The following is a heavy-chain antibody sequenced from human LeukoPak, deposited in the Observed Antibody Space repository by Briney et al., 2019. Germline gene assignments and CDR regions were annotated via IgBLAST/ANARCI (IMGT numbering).Heavy chain of an antibody. CDR3: AREPSGDYVWGSYRYINFSFGYYMDV. CDR2: IYTSGGT. D-gene: IGHD3-16*02. V-gene: IGHV4-61*02. Sequence: PSETLSLTCTVSGGSISSGSYYWSWIRQPAGKGLEWIGRIYTSGGTNYNPSLKSRVTISVDTSKNQFSLKLSSVTAADTAVYYCAREPSGDYVWGSYRYINFSFGYYMDVWGKGTTVTISS. CDR1: GGSISSGSYY. J-gene: IGHJ6*03.